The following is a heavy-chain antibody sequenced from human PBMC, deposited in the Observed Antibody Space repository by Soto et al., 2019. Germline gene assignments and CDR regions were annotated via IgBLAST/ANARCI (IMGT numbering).Heavy chain of an antibody. CDR2: IKEDGSQT. CDR1: TFTFSRFW. D-gene: IGHD6-19*01. V-gene: IGHV3-7*03. Sequence: GGSLRLSCAASTFTFSRFWMSWVRQAPGKGLEWVANIKEDGSQTYYVDSVKGRFTISRDNAKNSLYLQMSSLRAEDTALYYCARLAVGVPDAYWGQGTLVTVSS. CDR3: ARLAVGVPDAY. J-gene: IGHJ4*02.